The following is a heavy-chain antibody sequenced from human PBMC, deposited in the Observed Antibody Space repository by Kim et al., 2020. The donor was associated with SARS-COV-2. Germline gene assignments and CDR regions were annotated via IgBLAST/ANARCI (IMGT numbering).Heavy chain of an antibody. D-gene: IGHD3-22*01. CDR3: TTDLYYYDSSGYPNSGMDV. Sequence: GGSLRLSCAASGFTFSNAWMSWVRQAPGKGLEWVGRIKSKTDGGTTDYAAPVKGRFTISRDDSKNTLYLQMNSLKTEDTAVYYCTTDLYYYDSSGYPNSGMDVWGQGTTVTVSS. J-gene: IGHJ6*02. CDR1: GFTFSNAW. V-gene: IGHV3-15*01. CDR2: IKSKTDGGTT.